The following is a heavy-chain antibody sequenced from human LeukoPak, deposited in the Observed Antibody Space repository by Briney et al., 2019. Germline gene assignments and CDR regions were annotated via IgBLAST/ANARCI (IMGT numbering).Heavy chain of an antibody. CDR3: ASALPYYYDSSGYHRSYYFDY. CDR1: GGSFSGYY. Sequence: SETLSLTCAVYGGSFSGYYWSWIRQPPGKGLEWIGEINHSGSTNYNPSLKSRVTISVDTSKNQFSLKLSFVTAADTAVYYCASALPYYYDSSGYHRSYYFDYWGQGTLVTVSS. V-gene: IGHV4-34*01. J-gene: IGHJ4*02. D-gene: IGHD3-22*01. CDR2: INHSGST.